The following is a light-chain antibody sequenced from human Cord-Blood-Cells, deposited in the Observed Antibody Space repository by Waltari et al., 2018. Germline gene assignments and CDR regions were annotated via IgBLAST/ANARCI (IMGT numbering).Light chain of an antibody. CDR2: EVS. J-gene: IGLJ2*01. CDR3: SSYAGSNNFVV. Sequence: QSALTQPPSASGSPGQSVTISCTGTSSDVGGYNYVSWFQQHPGKAPKLMIYEVSKRPSGVPGLFSGSKAGNTASLTVSWLQAEDEAYYYCSSYAGSNNFVVFGGGTKLTVL. CDR1: SSDVGGYNY. V-gene: IGLV2-8*01.